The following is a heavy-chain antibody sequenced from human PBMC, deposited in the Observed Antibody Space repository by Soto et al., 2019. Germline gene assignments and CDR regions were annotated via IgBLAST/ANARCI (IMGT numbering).Heavy chain of an antibody. J-gene: IGHJ3*02. D-gene: IGHD2-21*02. CDR1: GFTFSSYW. CDR2: IKQDGSEK. CDR3: ARCPWGGDCYDAFDI. V-gene: IGHV3-7*01. Sequence: GGSLRLSCAASGFTFSSYWMSWVRQAPGKGLEWVANIKQDGSEKYYVDSVKGRFTISRDNAKNSLYLQMNSLRAEDTAVYYCARCPWGGDCYDAFDIWGQGTMVTVSS.